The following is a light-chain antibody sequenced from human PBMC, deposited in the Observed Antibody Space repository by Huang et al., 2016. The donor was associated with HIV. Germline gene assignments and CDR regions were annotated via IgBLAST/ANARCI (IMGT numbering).Light chain of an antibody. V-gene: IGKV3-11*01. CDR1: QSFVSY. CDR3: QQRSSSPIT. Sequence: EIVLTQSPATLSLSPGDRATLSCRASQSFVSYLAWYQQKPGQAPRLLIYDASKRAAGIPARFSGSGSGTHFTLTINGLEPEDFALYFCQQRSSSPITFGQGTRLEIK. J-gene: IGKJ5*01. CDR2: DAS.